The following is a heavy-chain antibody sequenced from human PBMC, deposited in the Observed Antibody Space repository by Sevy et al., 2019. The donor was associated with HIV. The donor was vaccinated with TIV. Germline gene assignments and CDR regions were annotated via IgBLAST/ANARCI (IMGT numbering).Heavy chain of an antibody. CDR2: ISYDGSNK. CDR1: GFTFSSYG. J-gene: IGHJ6*02. CDR3: AKDLKPRYCSGGSCCRLGHGMDV. D-gene: IGHD2-15*01. Sequence: GGSLRLSCAASGFTFSSYGMHWVRQAPGKGLEWVAVISYDGSNKYYADSVKGRFTISRDNSKNTLYLQMNSLRAEDTDVYYCAKDLKPRYCSGGSCCRLGHGMDVWGQGTTVTVSS. V-gene: IGHV3-30*18.